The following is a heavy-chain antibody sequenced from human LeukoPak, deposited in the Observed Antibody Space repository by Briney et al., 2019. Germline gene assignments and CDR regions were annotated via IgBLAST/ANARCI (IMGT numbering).Heavy chain of an antibody. CDR3: ARSGVVVAATPSYYYGMDV. D-gene: IGHD2-15*01. Sequence: SETLSLTCTVSGGSISSYYWSWIRQPPGKGLEWIWYIYYSGSTNYNPSLKSRVTISVDTSKNQFSLKLSSVTAADTAVYYCARSGVVVAATPSYYYGMDVWGQGTTVTVSS. CDR1: GGSISSYY. CDR2: IYYSGST. V-gene: IGHV4-59*01. J-gene: IGHJ6*02.